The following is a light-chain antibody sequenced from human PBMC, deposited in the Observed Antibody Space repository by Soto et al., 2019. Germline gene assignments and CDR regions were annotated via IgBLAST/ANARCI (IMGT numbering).Light chain of an antibody. CDR2: EVS. CDR1: SSDVGGYNF. Sequence: QSALTQPASVSGSPGQSITISCTGTSSDVGGYNFVSWYQQHPGKAPKVMIFEVSNRPSGVSNRFSGSKSGNTASLTISGLQAEDEADYYCSSYASRSTLVFGNGTKVTVL. V-gene: IGLV2-14*01. CDR3: SSYASRSTLV. J-gene: IGLJ1*01.